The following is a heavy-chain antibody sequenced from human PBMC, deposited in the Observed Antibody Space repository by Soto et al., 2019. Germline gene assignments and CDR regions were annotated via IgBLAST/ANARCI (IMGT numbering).Heavy chain of an antibody. Sequence: GASVKVSCKASGYTFTSYGISWVRQAPGQGLEWMGWISAYNGNTNYAQKLQGRVTMTTDTSTSTAYMELRSLRSDDTAVYYCARVVIMIFGVVIFHGNWFDPWGEGTLVTVSS. CDR2: ISAYNGNT. V-gene: IGHV1-18*01. J-gene: IGHJ5*02. CDR3: ARVVIMIFGVVIFHGNWFDP. D-gene: IGHD3-3*01. CDR1: GYTFTSYG.